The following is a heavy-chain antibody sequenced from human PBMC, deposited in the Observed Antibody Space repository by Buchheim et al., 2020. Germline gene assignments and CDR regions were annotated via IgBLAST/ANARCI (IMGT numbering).Heavy chain of an antibody. Sequence: QVQLVESGGGVVQPGRSLRLSCAASGFTFSSYAMHWVRQAPGKGLEWVAVISYDGSNKYYADSVKGRFTISRDNSKNTLYLQMNSLRAEDTAVYYCAREGNYYDSSGYYPYFDYWGQGTL. J-gene: IGHJ4*02. CDR1: GFTFSSYA. CDR3: AREGNYYDSSGYYPYFDY. CDR2: ISYDGSNK. D-gene: IGHD3-22*01. V-gene: IGHV3-30*04.